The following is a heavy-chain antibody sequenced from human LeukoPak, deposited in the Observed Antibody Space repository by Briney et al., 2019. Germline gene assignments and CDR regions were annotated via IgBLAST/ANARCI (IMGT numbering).Heavy chain of an antibody. CDR2: IKQDGGEI. D-gene: IGHD1-26*01. V-gene: IGHV3-7*01. Sequence: GGSLRLSCAASGFTFSRYLMSWVRQAPGKGLEGVANIKQDGGEIYYVDSVKGRFTISRDNAENSVYLHMNSLRAEDTAVYYCARDKVVGPTKFDSWGQGTLVTVSS. J-gene: IGHJ5*01. CDR3: ARDKVVGPTKFDS. CDR1: GFTFSRYL.